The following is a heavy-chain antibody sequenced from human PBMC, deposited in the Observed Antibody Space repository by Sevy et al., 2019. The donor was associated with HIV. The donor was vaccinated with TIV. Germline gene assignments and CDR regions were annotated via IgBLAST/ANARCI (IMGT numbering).Heavy chain of an antibody. Sequence: GGSLRLSCAASGFTFSTYAMSWVRQAPGKGLEWVSAFSGSGGSTNYADSVKGRFTISRDKSKNTLYLQMNSLRVADTAVYYCAKGDSTFYGLDVWGQGTTVTVSS. J-gene: IGHJ6*02. CDR1: GFTFSTYA. V-gene: IGHV3-23*01. D-gene: IGHD6-13*01. CDR2: FSGSGGST. CDR3: AKGDSTFYGLDV.